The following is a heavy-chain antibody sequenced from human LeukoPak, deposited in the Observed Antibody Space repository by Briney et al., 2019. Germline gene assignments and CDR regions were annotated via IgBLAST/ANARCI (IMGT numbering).Heavy chain of an antibody. V-gene: IGHV4-34*08. D-gene: IGHD1-26*01. CDR3: AKSGGYGLIDK. CDR1: GFTFSDYY. J-gene: IGHJ4*02. CDR2: IYYTGST. Sequence: PGGSLRLSCAASGFTFSDYYMSWIRQPPGKGLEWIGNIYYTGSTYYNVSLNSRVTISIDTSKNLFSLRLNSMTAADTAVYYCAKSGGYGLIDKWGQGTLVTASS.